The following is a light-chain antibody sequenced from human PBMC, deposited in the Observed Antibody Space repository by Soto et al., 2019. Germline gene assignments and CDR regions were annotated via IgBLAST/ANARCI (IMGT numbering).Light chain of an antibody. CDR3: QQYGSSLFT. CDR2: GAS. CDR1: QSFSSSY. Sequence: EIVLTQSPGTLSLSPGERATLSCRASQSFSSSYLAWYQQKPGQAPRLLIYGASNRATGIPDGFSGGGSGTDFSLTISRLEPEDSEVYYCQQYGSSLFTFGPGTKVDF. J-gene: IGKJ3*01. V-gene: IGKV3-20*01.